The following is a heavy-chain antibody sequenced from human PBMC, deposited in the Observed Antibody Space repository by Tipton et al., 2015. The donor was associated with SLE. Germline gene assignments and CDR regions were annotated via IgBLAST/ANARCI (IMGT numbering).Heavy chain of an antibody. D-gene: IGHD1-26*01. V-gene: IGHV4-34*11. J-gene: IGHJ5*01. Sequence: TLSLTCAVNGGSFSGYYWSWMRQPPGKGLEWIGRIYSSGSIDYNPSLKSRVSISVDVSRNQFSLTLNSVTAADTATYSCARETGTYYSTWFDSWGQGTLVTVSS. CDR2: IYSSGSI. CDR3: ARETGTYYSTWFDS. CDR1: GGSFSGYY.